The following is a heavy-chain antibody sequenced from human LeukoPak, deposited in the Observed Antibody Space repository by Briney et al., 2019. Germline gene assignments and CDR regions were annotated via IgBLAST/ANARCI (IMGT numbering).Heavy chain of an antibody. D-gene: IGHD6-19*01. V-gene: IGHV1-69*06. CDR2: IIPIFGTA. J-gene: IGHJ3*02. Sequence: ASVKVSCKASGGTFSSYAISWVRQAPGQGLERMGGIIPIFGTANYAQKFQGRVTITADKSTSTAYMELSSLRSEDTAVYYCARDNGYSSGRDAFDIWGQGTMVTVSS. CDR3: ARDNGYSSGRDAFDI. CDR1: GGTFSSYA.